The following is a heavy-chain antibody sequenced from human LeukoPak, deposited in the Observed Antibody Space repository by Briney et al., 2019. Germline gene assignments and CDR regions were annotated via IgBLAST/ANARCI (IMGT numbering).Heavy chain of an antibody. V-gene: IGHV3-30*18. CDR2: ISYDANKE. J-gene: IGHJ4*02. Sequence: PGGSLRLSCEASRFTFSSFGMHWVRQAPGKGLEWVAVISYDANKEYYADSVKGRFTISRDNSKNTLYLQMNSLRAEDTAVYYCAKEGEYSYGYGFYYFDFWGQGTLVTVSS. CDR3: AKEGEYSYGYGFYYFDF. CDR1: RFTFSSFG. D-gene: IGHD5-18*01.